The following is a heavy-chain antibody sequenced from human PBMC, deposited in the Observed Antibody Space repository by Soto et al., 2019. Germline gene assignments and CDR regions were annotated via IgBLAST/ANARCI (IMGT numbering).Heavy chain of an antibody. J-gene: IGHJ4*02. CDR2: FDPEDGET. CDR3: ATDRGPTYSSSWYSPNFDY. V-gene: IGHV1-24*01. Sequence: ASVKVSCKVSGYTLTELSMHWVRQAPGKGLDWMGGFDPEDGETIYAQKFQGRVTMTEDTSTDTAYMELSSLRSEDTAVYYCATDRGPTYSSSWYSPNFDYWGQGTLVTVSS. CDR1: GYTLTELS. D-gene: IGHD6-13*01.